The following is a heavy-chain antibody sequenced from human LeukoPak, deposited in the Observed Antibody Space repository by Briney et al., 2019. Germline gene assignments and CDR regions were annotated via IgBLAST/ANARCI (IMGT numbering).Heavy chain of an antibody. V-gene: IGHV1-8*01. CDR1: GYTFTRHD. CDR3: ARAIPFRYLLGGDYYERSSHGFDI. D-gene: IGHD2-21*02. Sequence: ASVKVSCKASGYTFTRHDVNWVRQATGQGLEWMGWINPNSKNTGYAQKFQGRVTLTTDTSTSTAYMELSSLYSEDTAVYYCARAIPFRYLLGGDYYERSSHGFDIWGQGTMITVSS. CDR2: INPNSKNT. J-gene: IGHJ3*02.